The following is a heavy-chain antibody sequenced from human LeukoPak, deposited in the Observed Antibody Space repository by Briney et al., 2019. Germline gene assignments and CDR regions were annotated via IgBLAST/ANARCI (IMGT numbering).Heavy chain of an antibody. V-gene: IGHV3-15*01. D-gene: IGHD3-10*01. Sequence: TGGSLRLSCTTSGFNFRAYWMGWVRQAPGKGLEWVGRIKNKAHGGTTDYAAPVKGRFTISRDDSKNTLHLQMNSLKTEDTAVYYCIPQSLIFDYWGQGTLVTVSS. CDR1: GFNFRAYW. CDR3: IPQSLIFDY. J-gene: IGHJ4*02. CDR2: IKNKAHGGTT.